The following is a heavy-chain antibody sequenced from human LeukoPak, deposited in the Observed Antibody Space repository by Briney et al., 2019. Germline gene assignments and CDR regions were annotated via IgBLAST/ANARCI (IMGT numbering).Heavy chain of an antibody. CDR1: GGSISSYY. CDR2: IYSRGAA. CDR3: ARTVADEYSGSKDGDYFDY. Sequence: ETLSLTCTVSGGSISSYYWSWIRQPAGKGLEWVSIIYSRGAAFYADSLRDRFVISRDNSKNTLYLQMNNLRAEDTGVYYCARTVADEYSGSKDGDYFDYWGQGTLVTVSS. V-gene: IGHV3-66*01. D-gene: IGHD3-10*01. J-gene: IGHJ4*02.